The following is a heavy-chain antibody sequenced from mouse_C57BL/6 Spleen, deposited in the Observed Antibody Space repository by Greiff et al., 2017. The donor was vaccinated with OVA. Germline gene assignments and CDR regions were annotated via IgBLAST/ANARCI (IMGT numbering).Heavy chain of an antibody. J-gene: IGHJ4*01. V-gene: IGHV10-1*01. D-gene: IGHD1-1*01. CDR3: VREDYSYAMDY. Sequence: DVQLVESGGGLVQPKGSLKLSCAASGFSFNTYAMNWVRQAPGKGLEWVARIRSKSNNYATYYADSVKDRFTISRDDSESMLYLQMNNLKTEDTAMYYCVREDYSYAMDYWGQGTSVTVSS. CDR1: GFSFNTYA. CDR2: IRSKSNNYAT.